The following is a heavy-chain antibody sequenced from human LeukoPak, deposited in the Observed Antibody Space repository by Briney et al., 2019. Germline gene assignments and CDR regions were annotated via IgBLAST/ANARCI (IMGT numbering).Heavy chain of an antibody. CDR1: GFTFSSYW. V-gene: IGHV3-7*01. D-gene: IGHD2-2*02. CDR3: ARPDCSSTSCYNRTAF. J-gene: IGHJ4*02. CDR2: IKQDGSEK. Sequence: GGSLRLSCAASGFTFSSYWMRWVRQAPGKGLEWVANIKQDGSEKYYVDSVKGRFTISRDNAKNSLYLQMNSLRAEDTAVYYCARPDCSSTSCYNRTAFRGQGTLVTVSS.